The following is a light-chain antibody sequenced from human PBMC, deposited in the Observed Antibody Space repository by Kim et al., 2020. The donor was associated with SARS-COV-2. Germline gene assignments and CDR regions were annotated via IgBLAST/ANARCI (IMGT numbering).Light chain of an antibody. CDR1: TIDIGAYNS. Sequence: QSTTVSCTGTTIDIGAYNSVSWYQQHPGKAPKLMIYDVSHRPSGVSNRFSGSKSGNTASLTISGLRAEDEADYYCSSYTGSNTLGVFGTGTKVTVL. J-gene: IGLJ1*01. CDR2: DVS. CDR3: SSYTGSNTLGV. V-gene: IGLV2-14*03.